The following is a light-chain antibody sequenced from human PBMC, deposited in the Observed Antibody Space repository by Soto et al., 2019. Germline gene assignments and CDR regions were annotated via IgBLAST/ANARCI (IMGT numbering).Light chain of an antibody. J-gene: IGLJ2*01. V-gene: IGLV1-51*01. CDR1: SSNIGNNY. Sequence: QSVLTQPPSVSAAPGQKVTISCSGSSSNIGNNYVSWYQQLPGTAPKLLIYDNNKRPSGIPDRFAGSRSGASATLDITGLQTGDEADYSCASWDTRRRAVVFGGGTKQTVL. CDR3: ASWDTRRRAVV. CDR2: DNN.